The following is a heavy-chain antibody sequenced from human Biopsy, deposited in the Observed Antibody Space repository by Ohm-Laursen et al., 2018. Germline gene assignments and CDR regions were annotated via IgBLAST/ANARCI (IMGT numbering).Heavy chain of an antibody. CDR1: GDSVSSGSHH. CDR2: RSYSGSTGYSGSA. CDR3: ARLYRLDDYWNDDPPDAFDV. Sequence: GTLSLTCRVSGDSVSSGSHHWSWIRQSPGNGLEWIGERSYSGSTGYSGSANDNPSLKSRITISADTSKNQFSLKLSSVTAADTAVFFCARLYRLDDYWNDDPPDAFDVWGQGTMVTVSS. V-gene: IGHV4-61*01. J-gene: IGHJ3*01. D-gene: IGHD3-3*01.